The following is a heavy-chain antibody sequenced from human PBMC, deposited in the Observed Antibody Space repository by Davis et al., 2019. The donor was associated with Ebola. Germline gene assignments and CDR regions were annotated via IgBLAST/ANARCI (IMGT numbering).Heavy chain of an antibody. CDR2: ISYDGSNK. D-gene: IGHD6-19*01. CDR1: GFTFSSYG. Sequence: GESLKISCAASGFTFSSYGMHWVRQAPGKGLEWVAVISYDGSNKYYADSVKGRFTISRDNSKNTLYLQMNSLRAEDTAVYYCARDSSQWLVGNFDYWGQGTLVTVSS. J-gene: IGHJ4*02. V-gene: IGHV3-30*19. CDR3: ARDSSQWLVGNFDY.